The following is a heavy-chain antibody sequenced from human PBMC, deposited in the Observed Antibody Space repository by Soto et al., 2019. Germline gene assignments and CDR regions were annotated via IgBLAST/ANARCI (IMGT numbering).Heavy chain of an antibody. CDR3: ARGPPLGY. J-gene: IGHJ4*02. V-gene: IGHV4-30-2*01. CDR1: GGSISSGGYS. Sequence: SETLSLTCAVSGGSISSGGYSWSWIRQPPGKGLECIGYIYHSGSTYYNPSLKSRVTISVDRPKNQFSLKLSSVTAADTAVYYCARGPPLGYWGRGTLVTVSS. CDR2: IYHSGST.